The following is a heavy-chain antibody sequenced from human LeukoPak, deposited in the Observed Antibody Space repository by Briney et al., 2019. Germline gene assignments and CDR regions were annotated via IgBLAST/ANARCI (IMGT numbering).Heavy chain of an antibody. Sequence: GGSLRLSCAASGLTFSSYSMNWVRQAPGKGLEWVSSISSSSSYIYYADSVKGRFTISRDNAKNSLYLQMNSLRAEDTAVYYCARRASIVGATGGHFDYWGQGTLVTVSS. V-gene: IGHV3-21*01. CDR1: GLTFSSYS. CDR3: ARRASIVGATGGHFDY. D-gene: IGHD1-26*01. J-gene: IGHJ4*02. CDR2: ISSSSSYI.